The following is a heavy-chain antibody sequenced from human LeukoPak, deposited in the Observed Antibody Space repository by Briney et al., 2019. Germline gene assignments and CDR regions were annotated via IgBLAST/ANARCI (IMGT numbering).Heavy chain of an antibody. CDR3: ARNYYDSSGYQEATFNY. CDR2: IWYDGGYK. V-gene: IGHV3-33*01. J-gene: IGHJ4*02. CDR1: GFTFRNYG. Sequence: AGGSLRLSCAASGFTFRNYGMHWVRQAPGEGLEWVAGIWYDGGYKYYADSVRGRFTISRDNSKNTLFLQMDSLRAEDTAVYYCARNYYDSSGYQEATFNYWGQGTLVTVSS. D-gene: IGHD3-22*01.